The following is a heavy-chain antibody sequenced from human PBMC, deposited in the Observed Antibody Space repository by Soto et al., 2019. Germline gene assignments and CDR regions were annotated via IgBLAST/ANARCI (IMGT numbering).Heavy chain of an antibody. V-gene: IGHV1-69*13. J-gene: IGHJ6*02. CDR2: IIPIFGTA. CDR1: GGTFSSYA. Sequence: SVKVSCKASGGTFSSYAISWVRQAPGQGLEWMGGIIPIFGTANYAQKFQGRVTITADESTSTAYMELSSLRSEDTAVYYCARSVWSGSLRYYYYGMDVWGQGTTVTVSS. CDR3: ARSVWSGSLRYYYYGMDV. D-gene: IGHD3-3*01.